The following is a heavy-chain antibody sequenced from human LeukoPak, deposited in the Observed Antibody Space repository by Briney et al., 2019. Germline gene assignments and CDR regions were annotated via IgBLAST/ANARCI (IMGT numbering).Heavy chain of an antibody. V-gene: IGHV4-61*01. CDR3: ARERWSTMGGGSAFDI. CDR1: GGSISSGSYY. CDR2: IYYSGST. D-gene: IGHD5-24*01. Sequence: SETLSLTCTVSGGSISSGSYYWSWIRQPPGKGLEWIGYIYYSGSTNYNPSLKSRVTISVDTSKNQFSLKLSSVTAADTAVYYCARERWSTMGGGSAFDIWGQGTMVTVSS. J-gene: IGHJ3*02.